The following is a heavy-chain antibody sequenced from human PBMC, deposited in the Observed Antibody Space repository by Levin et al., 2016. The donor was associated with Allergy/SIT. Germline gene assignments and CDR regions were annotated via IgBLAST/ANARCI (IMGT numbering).Heavy chain of an antibody. Sequence: ASVKVSCKASGYTFTSYAMHWVRQAPGQRLEWMGWINAGNGNTKYSQDFQGRVTITRDTSASTAYMELSSLRSEDTAVYYCAKGESSAVEWLGRLGDYWGQGALVTVSS. J-gene: IGHJ4*02. CDR2: INAGNGNT. CDR1: GYTFTSYA. V-gene: IGHV1-3*01. D-gene: IGHD3-3*01. CDR3: AKGESSAVEWLGRLGDY.